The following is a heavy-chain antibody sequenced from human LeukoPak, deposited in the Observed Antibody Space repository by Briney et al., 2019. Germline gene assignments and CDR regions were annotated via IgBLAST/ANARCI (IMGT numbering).Heavy chain of an antibody. CDR3: ARLRLVGAPPMDAFDI. V-gene: IGHV5-51*01. D-gene: IGHD1-26*01. J-gene: IGHJ3*02. CDR2: IYPGDSDT. Sequence: HGESLKISCKGSGYSFTSYWIGWVRQVPGKGLEWMGIIYPGDSDTRYSPSFQGQVTISADKSISTAYLQWSSLKASDTAMYCCARLRLVGAPPMDAFDIWGQGTMVTVSS. CDR1: GYSFTSYW.